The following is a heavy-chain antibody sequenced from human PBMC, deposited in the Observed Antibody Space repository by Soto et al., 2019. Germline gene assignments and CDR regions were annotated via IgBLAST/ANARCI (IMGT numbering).Heavy chain of an antibody. CDR2: IDPSDACT. J-gene: IGHJ5*02. CDR1: GYTFTSYW. V-gene: IGHV5-10-1*01. D-gene: IGHD5-18*01. Sequence: GESLKISCKGSGYTFTSYWISWVRQMPGKGLEWMGRIDPSDACTNYSPSFQGHVTISADNAKNSLYLQMNSLRAEDTAVYYCARHPERTAQIGWFDPWGQGTLVTVSS. CDR3: ARHPERTAQIGWFDP.